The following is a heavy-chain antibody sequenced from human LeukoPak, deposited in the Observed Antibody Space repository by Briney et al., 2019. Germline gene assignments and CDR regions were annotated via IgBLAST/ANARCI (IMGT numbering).Heavy chain of an antibody. CDR3: ARDNCSSTSCYPGAYYYYGMDV. Sequence: KSSETLSLTCAVYGGSFSGYYWSWIRQPPGKGLEWIGEINHSGSTNYNPSLKSRVTISVDTSKNQFSLKLSSVTAADTAVYYCARDNCSSTSCYPGAYYYYGMDVWGKGTTVTVSS. CDR2: INHSGST. D-gene: IGHD2-2*01. J-gene: IGHJ6*04. CDR1: GGSFSGYY. V-gene: IGHV4-34*01.